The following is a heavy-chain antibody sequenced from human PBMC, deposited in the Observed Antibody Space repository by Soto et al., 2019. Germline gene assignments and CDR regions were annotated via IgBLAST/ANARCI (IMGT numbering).Heavy chain of an antibody. CDR1: GGSISSGGYY. J-gene: IGHJ4*02. V-gene: IGHV4-31*03. CDR3: ARDGVAARPLDY. CDR2: IYYSGST. D-gene: IGHD6-6*01. Sequence: SETQSLTCTVSGGSISSGGYYWSWIRQHPGKGLEWIGYIYYSGSTYYNPSLKSRVTISVDTSKNQFSLKLSSVTAADTAVYYCARDGVAARPLDYWGQGTLVTVSS.